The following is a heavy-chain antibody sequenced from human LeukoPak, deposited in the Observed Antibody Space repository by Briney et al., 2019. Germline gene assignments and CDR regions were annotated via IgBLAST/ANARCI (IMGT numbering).Heavy chain of an antibody. Sequence: SETLSLTCTVSGGSISSGGYYWSWIRQHPGKGLEWIGYIYYSGSTYYNPSLKSRVTISVDTSKNQFSLKLSSVTAADTAVYYCAREAVGYCSGGSCYRTSSPDYWGQGTLVSVSS. J-gene: IGHJ4*02. CDR1: GGSISSGGYY. CDR3: AREAVGYCSGGSCYRTSSPDY. D-gene: IGHD2-15*01. CDR2: IYYSGST. V-gene: IGHV4-31*03.